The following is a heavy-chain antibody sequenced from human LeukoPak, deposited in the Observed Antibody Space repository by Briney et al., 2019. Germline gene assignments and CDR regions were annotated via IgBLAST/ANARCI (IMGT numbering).Heavy chain of an antibody. J-gene: IGHJ4*02. Sequence: GGSLRLSCAASRFTFRSYGMHWVRQAPGKGLEWVAVIWYDGSEKYYADSVKGRFTISRDNSKNTLYLQMNSLRAEDTAVYYCARARGVRLDYWGQGTLVTVSS. D-gene: IGHD3-10*01. V-gene: IGHV3-33*04. CDR1: RFTFRSYG. CDR3: ARARGVRLDY. CDR2: IWYDGSEK.